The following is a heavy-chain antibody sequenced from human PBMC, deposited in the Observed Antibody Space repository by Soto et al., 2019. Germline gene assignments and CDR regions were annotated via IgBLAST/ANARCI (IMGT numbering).Heavy chain of an antibody. D-gene: IGHD5-12*01. Sequence: SGPTLVNPTQTLTLTCTFSGFSLSTSGLGVGWIRQPPGKALEWLALIYWNDDKRYSPSLKSRLTITKDTSKNQVVLTMTNMDPVDTATYYCAHSPTHLKTWTPGPNWFDPWGQGTLVTVSS. V-gene: IGHV2-5*01. CDR3: AHSPTHLKTWTPGPNWFDP. J-gene: IGHJ5*02. CDR2: IYWNDDK. CDR1: GFSLSTSGLG.